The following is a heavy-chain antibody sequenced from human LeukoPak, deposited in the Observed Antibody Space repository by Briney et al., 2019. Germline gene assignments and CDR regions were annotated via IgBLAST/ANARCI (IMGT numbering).Heavy chain of an antibody. V-gene: IGHV3-7*01. CDR3: ARGYEAGAFDI. D-gene: IGHD6-19*01. CDR1: GFTFSSFW. J-gene: IGHJ3*02. CDR2: IKQDGSEK. Sequence: LPGGSLRLSCAASGFTFSSFWMSWVRQAPGKGLEWVADIKQDGSEKYYVDSVKGRFTISRDNAKNSLNLQMNSLRVEDTAVYYCARGYEAGAFDIWGPGAMVTVSS.